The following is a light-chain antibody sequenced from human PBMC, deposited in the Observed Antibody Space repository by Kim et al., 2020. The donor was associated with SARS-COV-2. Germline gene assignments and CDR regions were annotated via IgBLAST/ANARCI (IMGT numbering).Light chain of an antibody. Sequence: GQSFAISCAGTSSDVGAYNYVSWYQQHPGKVPKLMIYDVSKRPSGVSNRFSGSKSGNTASLTISGLQAEDEADYYCSSYTNYNTWVFGGGTKVTVL. CDR3: SSYTNYNTWV. V-gene: IGLV2-14*04. J-gene: IGLJ3*02. CDR2: DVS. CDR1: SSDVGAYNY.